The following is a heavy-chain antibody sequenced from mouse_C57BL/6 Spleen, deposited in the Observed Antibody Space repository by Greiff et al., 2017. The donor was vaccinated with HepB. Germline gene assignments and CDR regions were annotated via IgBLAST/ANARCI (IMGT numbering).Heavy chain of an antibody. CDR2: INPNNGGT. J-gene: IGHJ2*01. D-gene: IGHD2-3*01. V-gene: IGHV1-22*01. CDR3: VRWLLRGYYFDY. Sequence: EVQLQQSGPELVKPGASVKMSCKASGYTFTDYNMHWVKQSHGKSLEWIGYINPNNGGTSYNQKFKGKATLTGNKSSSTAYMELRSLTSEDSAVYYCVRWLLRGYYFDYWGQGTTLTVSS. CDR1: GYTFTDYN.